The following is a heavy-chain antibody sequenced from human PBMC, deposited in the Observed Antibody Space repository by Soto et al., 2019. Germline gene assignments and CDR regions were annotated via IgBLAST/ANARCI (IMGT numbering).Heavy chain of an antibody. CDR2: ISSRGTYV. Sequence: GGSLRLSCAASGFTFSSFSMDWVRHAPGQGLEWVSSISSRGTYVYYADSVKGRFTVSKDNANNVLFLQMNSLRAEDTAVYYCARQVPYSSHRMDVWGQGTTVTVS. V-gene: IGHV3-21*06. D-gene: IGHD3-22*01. CDR1: GFTFSSFS. CDR3: ARQVPYSSHRMDV. J-gene: IGHJ6*02.